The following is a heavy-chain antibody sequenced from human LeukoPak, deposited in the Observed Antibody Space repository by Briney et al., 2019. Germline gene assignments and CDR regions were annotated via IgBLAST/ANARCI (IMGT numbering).Heavy chain of an antibody. Sequence: SETLSLTCAVYGGSFSGYYWSWIRQPPGKGLEWIGEINHSGSTNYNPSLKSRVTMSVDTSKNQFSLKLSSVTAADTAVYYCARGRLYSSSWQSYYYYYMDVWGKGTTVTISS. CDR1: GGSFSGYY. CDR3: ARGRLYSSSWQSYYYYYMDV. CDR2: INHSGST. J-gene: IGHJ6*03. D-gene: IGHD6-13*01. V-gene: IGHV4-34*01.